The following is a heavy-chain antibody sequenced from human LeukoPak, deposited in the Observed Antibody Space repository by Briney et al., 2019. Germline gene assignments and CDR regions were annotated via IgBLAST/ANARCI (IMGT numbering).Heavy chain of an antibody. V-gene: IGHV4-39*01. CDR3: ARHLKDDYNSDYWYLDL. J-gene: IGHJ2*01. CDR2: VFYSGKT. D-gene: IGHD5-24*01. Sequence: KASETMSLTCTVSGVSITSSRFYWAWIRQSPGKGLEWIGNVFYSGKTYYTPSLRGRVTISVDTSKSQFSLKLNSVAAADTATYYCARHLKDDYNSDYWYLDLWGRGTLITVSS. CDR1: GVSITSSRFY.